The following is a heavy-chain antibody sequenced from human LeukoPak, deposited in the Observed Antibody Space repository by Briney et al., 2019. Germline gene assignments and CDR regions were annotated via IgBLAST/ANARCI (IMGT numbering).Heavy chain of an antibody. CDR2: IRYDGSYK. J-gene: IGHJ4*02. Sequence: PGGSLRLSCAASRFTFSSYGMHWVRQAPGKGLEWVAFIRYDGSYKYYADSVKGRFTISRDNSKNTLYLQMNSLRPEDTAVYYCAKDPTDSDSSGYPDYWGQGTLVTVSS. V-gene: IGHV3-30*02. CDR1: RFTFSSYG. CDR3: AKDPTDSDSSGYPDY. D-gene: IGHD3-22*01.